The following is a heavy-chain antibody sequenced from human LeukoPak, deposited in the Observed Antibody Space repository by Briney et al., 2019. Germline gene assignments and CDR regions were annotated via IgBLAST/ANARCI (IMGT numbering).Heavy chain of an antibody. J-gene: IGHJ4*02. Sequence: GGSLRLSCAASGFTFSSYAMHWVRQAPGKGLEWVAVISYDGSNKYYADSVKGRFTISRDNSKNTLYLQMNSLTSDDTAVYYCARAGGGLDYWGQGTLVTVSS. CDR3: ARAGGGLDY. CDR2: ISYDGSNK. CDR1: GFTFSSYA. V-gene: IGHV3-30-3*01. D-gene: IGHD3-16*01.